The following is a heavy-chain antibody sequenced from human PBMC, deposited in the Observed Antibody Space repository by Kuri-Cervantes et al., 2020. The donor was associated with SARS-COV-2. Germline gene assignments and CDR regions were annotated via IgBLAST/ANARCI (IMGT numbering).Heavy chain of an antibody. CDR2: ISYDGSNK. CDR3: YAIAVAGTVDY. D-gene: IGHD6-19*01. Sequence: GGSLRLSCAASGFTFSSYAMHWVRQAPGKGLEWVAVISYDGSNKYYADSVKGRFTISRDNSKNTLYLQMNSLRAEDTAVYYCYAIAVAGTVDYWGQGTLVTVSS. V-gene: IGHV3-30-3*01. CDR1: GFTFSSYA. J-gene: IGHJ4*02.